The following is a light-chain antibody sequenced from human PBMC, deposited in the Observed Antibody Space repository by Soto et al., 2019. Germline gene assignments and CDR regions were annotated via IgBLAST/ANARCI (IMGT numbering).Light chain of an antibody. V-gene: IGLV2-23*03. J-gene: IGLJ2*01. CDR1: SSDVGIYNL. CDR2: EGS. CDR3: CSYAGSGPFVV. Sequence: QSALTQPASVSGSPGQSITISCTGTSSDVGIYNLVSWYQQHPGKAPKLMIYEGSERPSGVSNLFSGSKSGNTASLTISGLQAEDEADYYCCSYAGSGPFVVFGGGTKLTVL.